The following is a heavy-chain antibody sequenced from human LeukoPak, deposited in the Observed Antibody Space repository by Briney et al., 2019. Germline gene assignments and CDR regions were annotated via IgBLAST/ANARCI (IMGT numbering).Heavy chain of an antibody. J-gene: IGHJ4*02. Sequence: GSLRLSCAASGFTFSSYWMHWVRQAPGKGLVWVSRINSDGSSTSYADSVKGRFTISRDNAKNTLYLQMNSLRAEDTAVYYCARETLLAGKDYWGQGTLVTASS. V-gene: IGHV3-74*01. CDR1: GFTFSSYW. CDR3: ARETLLAGKDY. CDR2: INSDGSST. D-gene: IGHD3-9*01.